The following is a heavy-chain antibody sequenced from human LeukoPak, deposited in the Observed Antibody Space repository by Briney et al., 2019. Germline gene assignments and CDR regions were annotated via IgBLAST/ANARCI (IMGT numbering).Heavy chain of an antibody. Sequence: GGSLRLFRAGSGFSISNYGRNWVRQAPGKGLEWLSYIRRDSSNKYYADSVEGRYTISRDNDQNSLYLQKNSLRDEDGGVYLCARDCGRLHEDFDVWG. CDR1: GFSISNYG. CDR2: IRRDSSNK. J-gene: IGHJ3*01. CDR3: ARDCGRLHEDFDV. D-gene: IGHD5-18*01. V-gene: IGHV3-48*02.